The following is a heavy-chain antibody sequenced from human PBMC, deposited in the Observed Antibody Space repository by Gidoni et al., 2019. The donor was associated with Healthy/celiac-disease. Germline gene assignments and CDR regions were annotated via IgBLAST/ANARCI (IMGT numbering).Heavy chain of an antibody. CDR2: IYHSGST. Sequence: QVQLQESGPGLVKPSETLSLPCTVSGYSISSGYYWGWIRQPPGKGLEWIGSIYHSGSTYYNPSLKSRVTISVDTSKNQFSLKLSSVTAADTAVYYCARGGGLQPFDYWGQGTLVTVSS. V-gene: IGHV4-38-2*02. J-gene: IGHJ4*02. D-gene: IGHD3-16*01. CDR3: ARGGGLQPFDY. CDR1: GYSISSGYY.